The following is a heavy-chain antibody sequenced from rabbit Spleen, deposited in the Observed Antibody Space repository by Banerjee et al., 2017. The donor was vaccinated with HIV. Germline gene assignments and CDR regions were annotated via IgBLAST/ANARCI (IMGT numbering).Heavy chain of an antibody. J-gene: IGHJ2*01. V-gene: IGHV1S45*01. CDR3: ARSHYTTWNAFDP. CDR1: GFSFSNNYY. D-gene: IGHD7-1*01. Sequence: QEQLVESGGGLVQPEGSLTLTCTASGFSFSNNYYMCWVRQAPGKGLEWIGCIGTGSSNTYYATWAKGRFTISKTSSTTVTLQMTSLTAADTATYFCARSHYTTWNAFDPWGQGTLVTVS. CDR2: IGTGSSNT.